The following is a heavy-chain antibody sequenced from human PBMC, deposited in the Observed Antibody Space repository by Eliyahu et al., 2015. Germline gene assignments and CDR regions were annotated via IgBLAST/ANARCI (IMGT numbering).Heavy chain of an antibody. V-gene: IGHV1-69*06. Sequence: EVKKPGSSVKVSCKASGGTFSSYAISWVRQAPGQGLEWMGGIIPIFGTANYAQKFQGRVTITADKSTSTACMELSSLRSEDTAVYYCARGPYDILTPTEDYYYGMDVWGQGTTVTVSS. D-gene: IGHD3-9*01. CDR3: ARGPYDILTPTEDYYYGMDV. CDR1: GGTFSSYA. CDR2: IIPIFGTA. J-gene: IGHJ6*02.